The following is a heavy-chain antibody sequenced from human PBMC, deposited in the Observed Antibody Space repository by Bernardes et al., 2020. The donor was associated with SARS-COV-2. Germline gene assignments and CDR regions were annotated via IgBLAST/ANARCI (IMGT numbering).Heavy chain of an antibody. D-gene: IGHD2-15*01. Sequence: LSLTCTVSGSSVSSGGYYWSWIRQPPGKGLEWVGFIYYNGNTNYNPSLKSRVTISVDTSKNQLSLKLTSVTAADTAVYYCARDVRGGTLDYWGQGTPVTVSS. V-gene: IGHV4-61*08. CDR2: IYYNGNT. CDR3: ARDVRGGTLDY. J-gene: IGHJ4*02. CDR1: GSSVSSGGYY.